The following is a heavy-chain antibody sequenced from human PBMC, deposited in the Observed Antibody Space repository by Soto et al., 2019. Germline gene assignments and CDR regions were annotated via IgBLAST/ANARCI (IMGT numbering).Heavy chain of an antibody. CDR2: VTGSGNTT. CDR1: GFTFSSYA. V-gene: IGHV3-23*01. D-gene: IGHD3-9*01. J-gene: IGHJ4*02. CDR3: AKRAGYRRRSMDWYADS. Sequence: EVQLLESGGGLVQPGGSLRISCVASGFTFSSYALSWVRQAPGTGLEWVTAVTGSGNTTYYADSGRGRSTISRDNSKNTLYLQMNSLRADDTAVYFCAKRAGYRRRSMDWYADSWGQGTLVTVSS.